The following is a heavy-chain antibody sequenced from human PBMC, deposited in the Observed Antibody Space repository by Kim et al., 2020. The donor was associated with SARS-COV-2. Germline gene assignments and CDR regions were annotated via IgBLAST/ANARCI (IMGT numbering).Heavy chain of an antibody. CDR2: IWYDGRDE. CDR1: GFTFSTYG. Sequence: GGSLRLSCAASGFTFSTYGMHWVRQAPGKALEWVVAIWYDGRDENYAESEKGRFTISRDNSKKTLYLQMNSLRAEDTETYYCARDKGTMVRGVITYADYWSQGTLVTVSS. CDR3: ARDKGTMVRGVITYADY. J-gene: IGHJ4*02. V-gene: IGHV3-33*01. D-gene: IGHD3-10*01.